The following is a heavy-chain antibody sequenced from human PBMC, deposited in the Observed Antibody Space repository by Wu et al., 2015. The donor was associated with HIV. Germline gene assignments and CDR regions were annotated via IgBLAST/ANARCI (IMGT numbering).Heavy chain of an antibody. CDR3: AGGGGRTSMDPFDF. CDR2: ISTSAST. J-gene: IGHJ4*02. CDR1: AGSITTSY. V-gene: IGHV4-4*07. Sequence: QVQLQESGPGLVKPSETLSLKCSVPAGSITTSYWSWIRQSAGKGLEWIGRISTSASTNYNPSLKSRVTMSLDTSNNHFYLKLRSVTAADTAVYYCAGGGGRTSMDPFDFWGQGTLVTVSS. D-gene: IGHD5-18*01.